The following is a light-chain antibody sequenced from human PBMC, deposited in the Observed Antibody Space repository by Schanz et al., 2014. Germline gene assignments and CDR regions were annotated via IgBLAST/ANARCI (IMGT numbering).Light chain of an antibody. CDR1: SSDVGADNS. J-gene: IGLJ1*01. V-gene: IGLV2-14*03. Sequence: QSALTQPASVSGSPGQSITISCTGTSSDVGADNSVSWNQQHPGRAPRLLVYDVTYRPSGVSNRFSGSKSGNTASLTISGLQPEDEADYYCNSHSHSNTYVFGSGTKLTVL. CDR2: DVT. CDR3: NSHSHSNTYV.